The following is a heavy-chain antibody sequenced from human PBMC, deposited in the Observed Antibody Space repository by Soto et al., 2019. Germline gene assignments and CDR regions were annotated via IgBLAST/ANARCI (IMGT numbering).Heavy chain of an antibody. CDR3: ASSNIAAAGFYYYGMDV. CDR2: IYYSGST. Sequence: SETLSLTCTVSGGSISSYYWSWIRQPPGKGLEWFGYIYYSGSTNYNPSLKSRVIISVDTSKNQFSLKLSSVTAADTAVYYCASSNIAAAGFYYYGMDVWGRGTTVTVSS. CDR1: GGSISSYY. J-gene: IGHJ6*02. D-gene: IGHD6-13*01. V-gene: IGHV4-59*01.